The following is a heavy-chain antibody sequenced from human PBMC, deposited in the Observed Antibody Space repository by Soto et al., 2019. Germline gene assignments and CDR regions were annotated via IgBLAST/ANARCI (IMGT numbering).Heavy chain of an antibody. D-gene: IGHD3-3*01. V-gene: IGHV1-18*01. CDR3: AREVRFLEWLLSTSDYYYYYMDV. CDR2: ISAYNGNT. CDR1: GYTFTSYG. J-gene: IGHJ6*03. Sequence: ASVKVSCKASGYTFTSYGISWVRQAPGQGLEWMGWISAYNGNTNYAQKLQGRVTMTTDTSTSTAYMELRSLRSDDTAVYYCAREVRFLEWLLSTSDYYYYYMDVWGKGTTVTVSS.